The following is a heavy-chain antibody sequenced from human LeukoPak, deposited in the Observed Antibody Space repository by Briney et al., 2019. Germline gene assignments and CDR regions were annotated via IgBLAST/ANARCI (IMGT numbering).Heavy chain of an antibody. J-gene: IGHJ6*03. Sequence: SETLSLTCTVSGGSISSYYWSWIRQPAGKGLEWIGRIYTSGSTNYNPSLKSRVTMSVDTSKDQFSLKLSSVTAADTAVYYCARDWGNYYYYYMDVWGKGTTVTVSS. D-gene: IGHD3-16*01. V-gene: IGHV4-4*07. CDR3: ARDWGNYYYYYMDV. CDR1: GGSISSYY. CDR2: IYTSGST.